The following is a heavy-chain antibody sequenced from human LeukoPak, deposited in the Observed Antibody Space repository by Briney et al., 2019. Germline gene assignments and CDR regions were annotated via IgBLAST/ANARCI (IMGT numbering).Heavy chain of an antibody. J-gene: IGHJ6*02. CDR1: GFTFSSYG. CDR3: AKEGITTITKGMDV. D-gene: IGHD3-10*01. Sequence: GGSLRLSCAASGFTFSSYGMHWVRQAPGKGLEWVAVISYGGSNKYYADSVKGRFTISRDNSKNTLYLQMNSLRAEDTAVYYCAKEGITTITKGMDVWGQGTTVTVSS. V-gene: IGHV3-30*18. CDR2: ISYGGSNK.